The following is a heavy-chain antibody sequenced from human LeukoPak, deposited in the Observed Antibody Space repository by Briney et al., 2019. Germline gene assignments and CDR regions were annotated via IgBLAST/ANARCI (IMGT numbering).Heavy chain of an antibody. CDR3: ASGYYDSRLDY. Sequence: GGSLRLSCAASGFTFSSYGMHWVRQAPGKGLEWVAVISYDGSNKYYADSVKGRFTISRDNSKNTLYLQMNSLRAEDTAVYYCASGYYDSRLDYWGQGTLVTVSS. J-gene: IGHJ4*02. D-gene: IGHD3-22*01. V-gene: IGHV3-30*03. CDR1: GFTFSSYG. CDR2: ISYDGSNK.